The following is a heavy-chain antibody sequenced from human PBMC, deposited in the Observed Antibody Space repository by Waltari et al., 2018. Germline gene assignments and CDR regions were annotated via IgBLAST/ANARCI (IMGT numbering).Heavy chain of an antibody. CDR1: GLTLSNAW. CDR3: TTRSLVEGTDDVLDL. CDR2: IKSRTKAGKT. J-gene: IGHJ3*01. Sequence: EVQLVESGGGLLKPGGSLRLSCEASGLTLSNAWRKWFRQAPGERLDWVCRIKSRTKAGKTYYAAPVKGRFSVSKEDSKKMLYLEMNNLKTEDTAMYFCTTRSLVEGTDDVLDLWGRGTMAIVSS. V-gene: IGHV3-15*01. D-gene: IGHD2-21*02.